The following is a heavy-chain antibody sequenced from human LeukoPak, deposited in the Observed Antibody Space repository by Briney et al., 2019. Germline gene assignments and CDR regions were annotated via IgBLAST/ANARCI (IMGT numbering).Heavy chain of an antibody. CDR1: GYTFTGYY. D-gene: IGHD3-10*01. V-gene: IGHV1-2*02. J-gene: IGHJ5*02. Sequence: ASVKVSCKASGYTFTGYYMHWVRQAPGQGLEWMGWINPNSGGTNYAQKFQGRVTTTRDTSISTAYMELSRLRSDDTAVYYCARTITMVRGVIGWFDPWGQGTLVTVSS. CDR3: ARTITMVRGVIGWFDP. CDR2: INPNSGGT.